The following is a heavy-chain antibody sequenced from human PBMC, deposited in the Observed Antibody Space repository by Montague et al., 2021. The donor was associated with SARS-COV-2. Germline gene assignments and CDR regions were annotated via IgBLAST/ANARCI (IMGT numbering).Heavy chain of an antibody. CDR1: GFSLSTSGVC. CDR3: ARILVAAAGSPFDP. V-gene: IGHV2-70*11. D-gene: IGHD6-13*01. Sequence: PALVKPTQTLTLTCTFSGFSLSTSGVCVSWIRQPPGKALEWHARIDWDDDKYYSTSLKTRLTISKDTSKNQVVLTMTNMDPVDTATYYCARILVAAAGSPFDPWGQGTLVTVSS. J-gene: IGHJ5*02. CDR2: IDWDDDK.